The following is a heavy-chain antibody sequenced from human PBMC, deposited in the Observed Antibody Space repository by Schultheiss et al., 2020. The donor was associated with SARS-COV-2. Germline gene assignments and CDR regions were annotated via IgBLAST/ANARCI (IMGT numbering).Heavy chain of an antibody. CDR2: IYTSGST. CDR3: ARPDCSGGSCYSGAVDY. V-gene: IGHV4-4*07. CDR1: GGSISSYY. Sequence: SETLSLTCTVSGGSISSYYWSWIRQPAGKGLEWIGRIYTSGSTNYNPSLKSRVTMSVDTSKNQFSLKLSSVTAADTAVYYCARPDCSGGSCYSGAVDYWGQGTLVTVSS. D-gene: IGHD2-15*01. J-gene: IGHJ4*02.